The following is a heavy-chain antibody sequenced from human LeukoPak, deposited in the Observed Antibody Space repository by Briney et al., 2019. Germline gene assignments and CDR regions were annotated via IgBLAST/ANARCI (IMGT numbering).Heavy chain of an antibody. J-gene: IGHJ6*03. CDR2: IIPIFGTA. CDR3: ARGRYCSGTSCFYYYYYMDV. V-gene: IGHV1-69*05. Sequence: SVKVSCKASGGTFSSYAISWVRQAPGQGLEWMGGIIPIFGTANYAQKFQGRVTITTDESTSTAYMELSSLRSEDTAVYYCARGRYCSGTSCFYYYYYMDVWGKGTTVTVSS. CDR1: GGTFSSYA. D-gene: IGHD2-2*01.